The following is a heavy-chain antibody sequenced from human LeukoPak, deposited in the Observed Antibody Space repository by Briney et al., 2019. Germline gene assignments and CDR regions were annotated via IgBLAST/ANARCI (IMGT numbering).Heavy chain of an antibody. CDR3: ARDLYGFDNSSPHWFDP. CDR2: INPSGGST. Sequence: ASVKVSCKASGYTFTSYYMHWVRQAPGQGLEWMGIINPSGGSTSYAQKFQGRVTLTTDTSTSTAYMELRSLKSDDTAVYYCARDLYGFDNSSPHWFDPGGQGTLVTVSS. D-gene: IGHD1-1*01. CDR1: GYTFTSYY. V-gene: IGHV1-46*01. J-gene: IGHJ5*02.